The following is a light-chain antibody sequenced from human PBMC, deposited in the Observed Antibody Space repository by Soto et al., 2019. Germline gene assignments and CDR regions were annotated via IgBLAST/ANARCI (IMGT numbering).Light chain of an antibody. Sequence: EIVLTQSPGTLALSPGEGATLSCRASQSVSKYLAWYQQKPGQAPRLLIYGASSRATGTPDSFSGSGSGTDFTLTISRLQPEDFAAYYCQQYGGSPQTFGQGTKVEIK. J-gene: IGKJ1*01. CDR1: QSVSKY. V-gene: IGKV3-20*01. CDR2: GAS. CDR3: QQYGGSPQT.